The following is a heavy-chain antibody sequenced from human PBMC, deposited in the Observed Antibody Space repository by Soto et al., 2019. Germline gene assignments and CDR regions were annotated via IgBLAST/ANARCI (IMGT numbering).Heavy chain of an antibody. CDR3: ARDLGGAAAGLYYFDY. Sequence: PGQGLEWMGRIIPILGIAKYAQKFQGRVTMTRDTSTSTVYMELSSLRSEDTAVYYCARDLGGAAAGLYYFDYWGQRTLVTVSS. CDR2: IIPILGIA. V-gene: IGHV1-69*04. J-gene: IGHJ4*02. D-gene: IGHD6-13*01.